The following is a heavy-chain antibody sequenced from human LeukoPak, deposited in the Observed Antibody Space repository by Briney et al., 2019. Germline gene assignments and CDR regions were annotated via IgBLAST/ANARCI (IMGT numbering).Heavy chain of an antibody. CDR1: GGSFSGYY. CDR2: MNPSGST. J-gene: IGHJ6*03. Sequence: SETLSLTCAVYGGSFSGYYWTWIRQTPEKGLEWIGEMNPSGSTNYNPSLKSRVTISVDTSKNQFSLVLSSVTPADTAVYYCARGRQDVTMIVVVMTAVSYYLDVWGKGTTVTVS. D-gene: IGHD3-22*01. V-gene: IGHV4-34*01. CDR3: ARGRQDVTMIVVVMTAVSYYLDV.